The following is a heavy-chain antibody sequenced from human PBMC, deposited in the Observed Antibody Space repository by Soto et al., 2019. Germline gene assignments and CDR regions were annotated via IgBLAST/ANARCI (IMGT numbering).Heavy chain of an antibody. Sequence: EVQLLESGGRFVQPGGSLRLSCVASGFTFRSYGMSWVRQAPGKGLEWISGISDNGGRTDYADSVKGRFTISRDNSKNTLFLQMNTLTAEDTAVYYCAKRELDDKWGQGTLVTVS. J-gene: IGHJ4*02. CDR2: ISDNGGRT. D-gene: IGHD1-7*01. CDR3: AKRELDDK. V-gene: IGHV3-23*01. CDR1: GFTFRSYG.